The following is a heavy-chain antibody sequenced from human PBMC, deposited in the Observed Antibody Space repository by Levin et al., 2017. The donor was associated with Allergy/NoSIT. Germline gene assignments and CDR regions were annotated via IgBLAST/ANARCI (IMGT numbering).Heavy chain of an antibody. CDR2: ITDTGGIT. Sequence: LSLTCAASGVIFTSYAMSWVRQAPGKGLEWVSGITDTGGITDYADSVKGRFTVSRDNSMNTLYLQMNNLRAEDTAVYYCAKVRSGNYFDYWGQGTLVTVSS. CDR1: GVIFTSYA. J-gene: IGHJ4*02. V-gene: IGHV3-23*01. D-gene: IGHD3-3*01. CDR3: AKVRSGNYFDY.